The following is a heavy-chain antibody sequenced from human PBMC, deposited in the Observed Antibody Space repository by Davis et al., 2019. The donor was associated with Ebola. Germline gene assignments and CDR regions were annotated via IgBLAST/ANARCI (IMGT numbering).Heavy chain of an antibody. CDR2: INHSGST. CDR1: GGSSSGYY. V-gene: IGHV4-34*01. CDR3: ARMPGYCSSTRCYRMGWYGMDV. J-gene: IGHJ6*02. D-gene: IGHD2-2*02. Sequence: AGSLRLSCAVYGGSSSGYYWSWIRQPPRKGLEWIVEINHSGSTNYNPSLKSRITISVDTSKNQFSLKLSSVTAADTAVYYCARMPGYCSSTRCYRMGWYGMDVWGQGTTVTVSS.